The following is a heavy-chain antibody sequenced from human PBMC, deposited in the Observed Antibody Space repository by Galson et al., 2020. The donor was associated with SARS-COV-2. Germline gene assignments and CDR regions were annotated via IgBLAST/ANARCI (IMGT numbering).Heavy chain of an antibody. D-gene: IGHD3-3*01. J-gene: IGHJ3*02. V-gene: IGHV3-9*01. CDR3: AKVGSITIFGVGRHAFDI. Sequence: SLKISCAASGFTFDDYAMHWVRQAPGKGLEWVSGISWNSGSIGYADSVKGRFTISRDNAKNSLYLQMNSLRAEDTALYYCAKVGSITIFGVGRHAFDIWGQGTMVTVSS. CDR2: ISWNSGSI. CDR1: GFTFDDYA.